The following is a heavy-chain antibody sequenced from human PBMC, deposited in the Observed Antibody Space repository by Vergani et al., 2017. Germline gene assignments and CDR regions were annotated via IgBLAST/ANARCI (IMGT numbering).Heavy chain of an antibody. CDR1: GFTFSSYA. D-gene: IGHD1-1*01. Sequence: VQLVESGGGVVRPGGSLRLSCAASGFTFSSYAMHWVRQAPGKGLEWVAVISYDGSNKYYADSVKGRFTISRDNSKNTLYLQMNSLRAEDTAVYYCARDFFLEREQDYWGQGTLVTVSS. V-gene: IGHV3-30-3*01. CDR3: ARDFFLEREQDY. J-gene: IGHJ4*02. CDR2: ISYDGSNK.